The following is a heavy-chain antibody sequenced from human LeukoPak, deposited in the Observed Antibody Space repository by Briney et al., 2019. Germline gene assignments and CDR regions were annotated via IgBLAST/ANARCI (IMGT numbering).Heavy chain of an antibody. V-gene: IGHV4-31*03. Sequence: PSETLSLTCTVSGGSISSSSYYWGWIRQPPGKGLEWIGYIYYSGSTYYNPSLKSRVTISVDTSKNQFSLKLSSVTAADTAVYYCARANSSSWLRTHFDYWGQGTLVTVSS. CDR2: IYYSGST. J-gene: IGHJ4*02. CDR3: ARANSSSWLRTHFDY. CDR1: GGSISSSSYY. D-gene: IGHD6-13*01.